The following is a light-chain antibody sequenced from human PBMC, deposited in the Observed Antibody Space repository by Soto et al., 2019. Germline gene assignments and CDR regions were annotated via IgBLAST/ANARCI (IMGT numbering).Light chain of an antibody. CDR1: QSVLYSSNNKNY. V-gene: IGKV4-1*01. CDR2: WAT. Sequence: DIVMTQSPDSLAVSLGERATIKCKSSQSVLYSSNNKNYLAWYQHKPGQPPNLLIYWATTRKSGVPDRFSGSGSGTDFTLTLSSLQAADVAVYYCQQYYSPTWTFGQGTKVEIK. CDR3: QQYYSPTWT. J-gene: IGKJ1*01.